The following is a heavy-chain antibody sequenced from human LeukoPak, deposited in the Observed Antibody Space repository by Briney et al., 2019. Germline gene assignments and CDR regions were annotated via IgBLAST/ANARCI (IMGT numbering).Heavy chain of an antibody. Sequence: GGSLRLSCTATGLTFTNAWMTLVRQAPGKGLEWVGRIKSKTDGGTTDYAAPVKGRFTISRDDSKNTLFLQMNSLKAEDTAIYYCTTETYSSSWYGTWFDPWGQGTLVTVSS. CDR1: GLTFTNAW. CDR2: IKSKTDGGTT. D-gene: IGHD6-13*01. V-gene: IGHV3-15*01. CDR3: TTETYSSSWYGTWFDP. J-gene: IGHJ5*02.